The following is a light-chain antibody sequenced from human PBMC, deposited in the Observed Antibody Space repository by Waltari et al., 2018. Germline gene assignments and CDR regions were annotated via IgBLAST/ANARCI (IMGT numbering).Light chain of an antibody. J-gene: IGLJ1*01. Sequence: QSALTQPASVSGSPGQSITISCTGTSSDVGNYNLVSWYQQHPGQAPNIMILEVGQRPSGVSNRFSGSKSGNTASLTISGLQPEDETDYYCCSYAGHSTYVFGTGTKVTVL. CDR1: SSDVGNYNL. V-gene: IGLV2-23*02. CDR2: EVG. CDR3: CSYAGHSTYV.